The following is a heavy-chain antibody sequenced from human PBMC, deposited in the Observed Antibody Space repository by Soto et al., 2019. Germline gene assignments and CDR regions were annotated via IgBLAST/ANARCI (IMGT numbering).Heavy chain of an antibody. D-gene: IGHD4-17*01. J-gene: IGHJ6*02. Sequence: SETLSLTCAVPGGSISSGGYSWSWIRQPPGKGLEWIGYIYHSGSTYYNPSLKSRVTISVGRSKNQFSLKLSSVTAADTAVYYCARAHYGDYGYGMDVWGQGTTVTVSS. CDR1: GGSISSGGYS. CDR2: IYHSGST. CDR3: ARAHYGDYGYGMDV. V-gene: IGHV4-30-2*01.